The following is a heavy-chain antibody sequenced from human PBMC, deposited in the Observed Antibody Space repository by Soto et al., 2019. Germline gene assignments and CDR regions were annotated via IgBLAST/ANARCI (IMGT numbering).Heavy chain of an antibody. V-gene: IGHV3-23*01. Sequence: EVQLLESGGGLVQPGGSLRLSCAASGFTFRNYAMGWVRQAPGKGLEWVSSIIGSGGRTYYADSVKGWFTISRDNSKNMLYLQMSSLRAEDTAVYYCARDLTRMSTVAREFWGQGTVVSVSS. CDR1: GFTFRNYA. CDR2: IIGSGGRT. J-gene: IGHJ4*02. CDR3: ARDLTRMSTVAREF. D-gene: IGHD4-17*01.